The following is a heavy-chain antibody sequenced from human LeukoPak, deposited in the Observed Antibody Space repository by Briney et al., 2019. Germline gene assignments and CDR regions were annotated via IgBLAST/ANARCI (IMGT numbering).Heavy chain of an antibody. J-gene: IGHJ6*02. CDR1: GYTFTSYD. CDR3: ALRKGGGDRLVYYYYGMDV. Sequence: ASVKVSCKASGYTFTSYDINWVRQATGPGLEWMGWMNPNSGNTGYAQKFQGRVTMTRNTSISTAYMELSSLRSEDTAVYYCALRKGGGDRLVYYYYGMDVWGQGTTVTVSS. V-gene: IGHV1-8*01. D-gene: IGHD2-21*02. CDR2: MNPNSGNT.